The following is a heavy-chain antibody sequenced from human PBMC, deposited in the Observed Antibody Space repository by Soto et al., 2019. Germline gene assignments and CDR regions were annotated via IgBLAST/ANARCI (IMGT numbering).Heavy chain of an antibody. Sequence: QVQLQESGPGLVKPSETLSLTCNVSGGSINSYCLCWIRQPPGKGLKWIGYFCNNGDSNNNPSLERRVTISVDTSKNQFSLKLNSVTAADTAVYYCATGRYSWGGNYWGQGALVTVSS. CDR3: ATGRYSWGGNY. V-gene: IGHV4-4*09. J-gene: IGHJ4*02. CDR2: FCNNGDS. CDR1: GGSINSYC. D-gene: IGHD5-18*01.